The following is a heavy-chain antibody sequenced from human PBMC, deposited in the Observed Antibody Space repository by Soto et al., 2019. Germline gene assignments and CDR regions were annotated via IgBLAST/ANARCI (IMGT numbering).Heavy chain of an antibody. CDR3: VRDQKYFRVNGNWFDS. CDR1: GYTSADFG. V-gene: IGHV1-18*04. CDR2: VSGNNGAS. D-gene: IGHD2-2*01. J-gene: IGHJ5*01. Sequence: QVQLMQSGTEVKKPGASVTVSCKASGYTSADFGISWVRQAPGQGLEWMGWVSGNNGASKPAPKVQGRITMTLDTSTGVSYMPLRSLRSDDTAIYYCVRDQKYFRVNGNWFDSWGQGTLVSVSS.